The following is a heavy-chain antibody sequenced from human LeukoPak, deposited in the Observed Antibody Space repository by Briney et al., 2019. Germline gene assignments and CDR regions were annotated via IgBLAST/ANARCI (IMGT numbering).Heavy chain of an antibody. D-gene: IGHD4-17*01. CDR1: EFTFSSYG. CDR3: AKGGHADYGDYSHLWYFDL. Sequence: GGSLRLSCGASEFTFSSYGMHWVRQAPGKGLEWVAFIRYDGSNQYYADAVKGRFTISRDNSKNTLYLQMSSLRAEDTAVYYCAKGGHADYGDYSHLWYFDLWGRGTLVTVSS. V-gene: IGHV3-30*02. CDR2: IRYDGSNQ. J-gene: IGHJ2*01.